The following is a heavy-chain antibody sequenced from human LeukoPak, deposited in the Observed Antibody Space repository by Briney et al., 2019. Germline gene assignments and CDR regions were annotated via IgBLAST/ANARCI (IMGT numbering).Heavy chain of an antibody. D-gene: IGHD1-26*01. CDR1: GYTLTELS. Sequence: ASVKVSCKVSGYTLTELSMHWVRQAPGKGLEWMGGFDPEDGETIYAQKFQGRVTMTEDTSTDTAYMELSSLRSEDTAVYYCATDLGGSSALEYWSQGTLVTVSS. CDR2: FDPEDGET. V-gene: IGHV1-24*01. CDR3: ATDLGGSSALEY. J-gene: IGHJ4*02.